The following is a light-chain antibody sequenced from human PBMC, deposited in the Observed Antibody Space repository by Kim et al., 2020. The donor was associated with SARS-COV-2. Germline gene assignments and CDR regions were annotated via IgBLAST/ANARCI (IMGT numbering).Light chain of an antibody. CDR2: EDD. V-gene: IGLV6-57*03. Sequence: GNTVTISCTRSGRNIADNYVQWYQQRPDSAPTIVIYEDDQRPSGVPDRFSGSIDSSSSSASLTISGLKTEDEADYYCQSYDISNVIFGGGTKLTVL. CDR3: QSYDISNVI. CDR1: GRNIADNY. J-gene: IGLJ2*01.